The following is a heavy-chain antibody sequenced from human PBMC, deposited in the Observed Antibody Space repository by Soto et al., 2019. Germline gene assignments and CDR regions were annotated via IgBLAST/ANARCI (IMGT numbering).Heavy chain of an antibody. V-gene: IGHV3-23*01. Sequence: EVQLLESGGGLVQPGGSLRLSCAASGFTFSNYAVSWARQAPGKGLEWVSAINGGGGDTYYADSVKGRFTISRDNSKNTLYLQMNSLRADDTAVYYCARPSIAAAGTYWGQGTLVTVSS. CDR3: ARPSIAAAGTY. D-gene: IGHD6-13*01. CDR1: GFTFSNYA. CDR2: INGGGGDT. J-gene: IGHJ4*02.